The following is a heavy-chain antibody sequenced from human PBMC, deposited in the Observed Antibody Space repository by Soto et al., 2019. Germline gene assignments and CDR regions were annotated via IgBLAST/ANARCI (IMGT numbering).Heavy chain of an antibody. CDR2: ISYIGTT. V-gene: IGHV4-30-4*01. J-gene: IGHJ5*02. Sequence: HVQLQESGPGLVKPSQTLSLTCTVSGDSISSINNYWSWIRQPPGEGLEWIGFISYIGTTSYSPSLMSRVAISLDSLKTQFFLSLNFVTAAGTVVYYCARGRGYSYGLDPWGQGSLVTVSS. D-gene: IGHD5-18*01. CDR3: ARGRGYSYGLDP. CDR1: GDSISSINNY.